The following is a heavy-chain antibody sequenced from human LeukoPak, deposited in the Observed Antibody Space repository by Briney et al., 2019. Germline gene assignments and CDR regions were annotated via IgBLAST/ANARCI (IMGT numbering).Heavy chain of an antibody. CDR1: GGSFSGYY. J-gene: IGHJ4*02. Sequence: SETLSLTCAVYGGSFSGYYWSWIRQPPGKGLEWIGEINHSGSTNYNPSLKSRVTISVDTSKNQFSLKLSSVTAADTAVYYCARLLTYYYDSSGYYYDYWGQGTLVTVSS. CDR2: INHSGST. V-gene: IGHV4-34*01. CDR3: ARLLTYYYDSSGYYYDY. D-gene: IGHD3-22*01.